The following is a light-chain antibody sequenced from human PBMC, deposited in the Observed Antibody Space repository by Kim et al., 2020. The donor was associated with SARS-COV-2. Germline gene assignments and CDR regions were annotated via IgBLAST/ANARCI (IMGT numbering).Light chain of an antibody. V-gene: IGLV3-1*01. Sequence: VSQGQTASITCSGDKLGDKYACWYQQKPGQSPVLVIYQDSKRPSGIPERFSGSNSGNTATLTISGTQAMDEADYYCQAWDSSTAVFGGGTQLTVL. CDR1: KLGDKY. CDR2: QDS. J-gene: IGLJ3*02. CDR3: QAWDSSTAV.